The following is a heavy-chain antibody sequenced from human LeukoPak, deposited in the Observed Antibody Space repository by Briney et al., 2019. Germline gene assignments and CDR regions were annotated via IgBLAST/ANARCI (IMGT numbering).Heavy chain of an antibody. CDR1: GYTFTSYG. J-gene: IGHJ6*03. D-gene: IGHD3-10*01. CDR3: ARAQGFRRFGELPRLPYYYYYMDV. V-gene: IGHV1-18*01. CDR2: ISGDNGNT. Sequence: RASVKVSCKASGYTFTSYGISWVRQAPGQGLEWMGWISGDNGNTNYAQKLQGRVSMTTDTSTSTAYMELRSLRYDDTAVYYCARAQGFRRFGELPRLPYYYYYMDVWGKGTTVTISS.